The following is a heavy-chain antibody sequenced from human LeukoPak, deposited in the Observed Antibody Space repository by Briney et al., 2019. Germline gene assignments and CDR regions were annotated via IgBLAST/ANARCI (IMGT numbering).Heavy chain of an antibody. CDR3: AREGVTQNYYYMDV. D-gene: IGHD3-10*01. V-gene: IGHV3-21*01. CDR1: GFTFSSYS. CDR2: ISSSSSYI. Sequence: TGGSLRLSCAASGFTFSSYSMNWVRQAPGKGLEWVSSISSSSSYIYYADSVKGRFTISRDNAKNSLYLQMNSLRAEDTAVYYCAREGVTQNYYYMDVWGKGTTVTVSS. J-gene: IGHJ6*03.